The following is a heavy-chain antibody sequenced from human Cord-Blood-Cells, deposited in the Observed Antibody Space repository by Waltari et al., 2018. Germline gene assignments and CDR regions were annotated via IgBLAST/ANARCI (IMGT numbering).Heavy chain of an antibody. Sequence: VQLVESGGGLVQPGGSLRLSCAASGFTFSSYSLNGVRQARGKGLEWVSYISSSSSTIYYADSVKGRFTISRDNAKNSLYLQMNSLRDEDTAVYYCARDHPYYGEIDYWGQGTLVTVSS. CDR3: ARDHPYYGEIDY. V-gene: IGHV3-48*02. J-gene: IGHJ4*02. D-gene: IGHD4-17*01. CDR1: GFTFSSYS. CDR2: ISSSSSTI.